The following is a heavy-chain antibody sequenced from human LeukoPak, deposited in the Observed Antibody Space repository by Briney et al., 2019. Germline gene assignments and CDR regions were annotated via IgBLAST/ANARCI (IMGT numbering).Heavy chain of an antibody. CDR2: ISGSGGST. J-gene: IGHJ4*02. Sequence: GGSLRLSCAASGFTFSSYAMSWVRQAPGKGVEWVSAISGSGGSTYYADSGKGRFTISRDNSKNTLYLQMNSLRAEDTAVYYCAKDLKGDFWSGYYTDPGYWGQGTLVTVSS. D-gene: IGHD3-3*01. V-gene: IGHV3-23*01. CDR3: AKDLKGDFWSGYYTDPGY. CDR1: GFTFSSYA.